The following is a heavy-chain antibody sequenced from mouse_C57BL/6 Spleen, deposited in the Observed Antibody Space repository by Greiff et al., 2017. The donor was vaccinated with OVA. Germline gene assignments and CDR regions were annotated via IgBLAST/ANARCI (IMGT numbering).Heavy chain of an antibody. CDR2: IDPSDSYT. CDR3: ARLGLRGAMGY. V-gene: IGHV1-59*01. CDR1: GYTFTSYW. D-gene: IGHD2-4*01. J-gene: IGHJ4*01. Sequence: QVQLQQPGAELVRPGTSVKLSCKASGYTFTSYWMHWVKQRPGQGLEWIGVIDPSDSYTNYNQKFKGKATLTVDTSSSTAYMQLSSLTSEDSAVYYCARLGLRGAMGYWGQGTSVTVSS.